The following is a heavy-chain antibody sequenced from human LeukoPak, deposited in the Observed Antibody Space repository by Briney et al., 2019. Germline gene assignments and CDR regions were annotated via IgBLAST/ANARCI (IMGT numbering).Heavy chain of an antibody. CDR1: GYTFTSYD. D-gene: IGHD3-10*01. J-gene: IGHJ4*02. CDR3: ARGTVSGDY. V-gene: IGHV1-8*01. CDR2: MNPNSGNT. Sequence: AASVRVSCTASGYTFTSYDINWVRQAPGEGLEWMGWMNPNSGNTDYAQKLQGRVTMTRNTSISTAYMELSSLRSEDTAVYYCARGTVSGDYWGQGTLVTVSS.